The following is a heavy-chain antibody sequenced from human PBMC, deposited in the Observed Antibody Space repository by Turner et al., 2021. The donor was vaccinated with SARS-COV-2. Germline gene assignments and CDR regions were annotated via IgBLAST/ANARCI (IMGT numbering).Heavy chain of an antibody. CDR2: ISHSGST. J-gene: IGHJ6*02. Sequence: QVQLQQWGPGLLKPSETLSLTCPAYGGSFRGYYCCWIRQPPGTGLEWIGEISHSGSTTYNPSLKSRVTLSVDRSKIQFSLRLSSVTAADTAVYYCARVNYGGVTVRDYYSYYGMDVWGQGTTVTVS. D-gene: IGHD2-21*02. CDR1: GGSFRGYY. CDR3: ARVNYGGVTVRDYYSYYGMDV. V-gene: IGHV4-34*01.